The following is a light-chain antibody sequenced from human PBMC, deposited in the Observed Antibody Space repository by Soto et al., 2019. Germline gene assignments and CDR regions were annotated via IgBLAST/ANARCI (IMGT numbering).Light chain of an antibody. CDR2: STN. CDR1: SGSVSTSYY. Sequence: QAVVTQEPSFSVSPGRTVTLTCGLSSGSVSTSYYPSWYQQTPGQAPRTLIYSTNTRSSAVPDRFSGSILGNKAALTITGAQADDESDYYCVRYMGSGIWVFGGGTKLTVL. CDR3: VRYMGSGIWV. J-gene: IGLJ3*02. V-gene: IGLV8-61*01.